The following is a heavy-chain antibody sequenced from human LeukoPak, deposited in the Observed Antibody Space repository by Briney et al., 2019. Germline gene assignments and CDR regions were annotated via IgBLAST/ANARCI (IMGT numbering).Heavy chain of an antibody. V-gene: IGHV4-39*01. CDR1: GGSISSSSYY. CDR2: IYYSGST. J-gene: IGHJ4*02. Sequence: PSETLSLTCTVSGGSISSSSYYWGWIRQPPGKGLEWIGSIYYSGSTYYNPSLKSRVTISVDTSKNQFSLKLSSVTAADTAVYYCARLGSGRITFGGVIVIPRGYFDYWGQGTLVTVSS. CDR3: ARLGSGRITFGGVIVIPRGYFDY. D-gene: IGHD3-16*02.